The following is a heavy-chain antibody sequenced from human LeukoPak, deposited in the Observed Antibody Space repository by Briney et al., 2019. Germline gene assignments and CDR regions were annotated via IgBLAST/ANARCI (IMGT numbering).Heavy chain of an antibody. J-gene: IGHJ6*01. D-gene: IGHD2-15*01. CDR2: ISTTISDM. V-gene: IGHV3-48*03. CDR3: ARDRYHYYGLDL. CDR1: GFTISNYE. Sequence: GGSLRLSCVASGFTISNYEMNWVRQAPGKGLEWVSYISTTISDMRYADSVKGRFTISRDNAKNSLCLQMNSLRDEDMAVYYCARDRYHYYGLDLWRQGTTVTVS.